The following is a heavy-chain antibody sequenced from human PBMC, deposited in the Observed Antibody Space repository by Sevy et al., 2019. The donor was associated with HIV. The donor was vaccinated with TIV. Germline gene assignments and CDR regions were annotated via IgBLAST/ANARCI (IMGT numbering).Heavy chain of an antibody. D-gene: IGHD3-10*01. J-gene: IGHJ2*01. CDR1: EFTLSRYW. Sequence: GGSLRLSCAASEFTLSRYWMSWVRQAPGKGLEWVANINQDGSVKYYVDSVKGRFTISRDNAENSVYLQMNSLRAEDTALYYCGSGLMRYFDLWGRGTLVTVSS. CDR3: GSGLMRYFDL. CDR2: INQDGSVK. V-gene: IGHV3-7*01.